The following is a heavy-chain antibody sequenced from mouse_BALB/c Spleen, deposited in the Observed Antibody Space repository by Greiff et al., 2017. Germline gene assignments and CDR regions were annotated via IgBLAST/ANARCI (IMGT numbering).Heavy chain of an antibody. J-gene: IGHJ4*01. Sequence: QVQLQQSGPDLVAPSQSLSITCTVSGFSLTSYGVHWVRQPPGKGLEWLVVIWSDGSTTYNSALKSRLSISKDNSKSQVFLKMNSLQTDDTAMYYCARHTYGNIPGDYYAMDYWGQGTSVTVSS. V-gene: IGHV2-6-2*01. CDR3: ARHTYGNIPGDYYAMDY. CDR1: GFSLTSYG. D-gene: IGHD2-1*01. CDR2: IWSDGST.